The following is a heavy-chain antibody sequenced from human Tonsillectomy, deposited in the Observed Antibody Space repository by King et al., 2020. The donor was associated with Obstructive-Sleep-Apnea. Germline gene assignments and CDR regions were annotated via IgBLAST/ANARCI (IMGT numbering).Heavy chain of an antibody. D-gene: IGHD4-17*01. CDR3: VGGIGIHGDIYYFAS. CDR1: GFTFSSYS. Sequence: EVQLVESGGGLVKPGGSLRLSCTISGFTFSSYSMAWVRQAPGKGLAWVSSITSSSTYIYSADSVKGRFTVSRDNAKNSLYLQLYSLKVDDTAVYYCVGGIGIHGDIYYFASGGQGTLVTVPP. CDR2: ITSSSTYI. V-gene: IGHV3-21*01. J-gene: IGHJ4*02.